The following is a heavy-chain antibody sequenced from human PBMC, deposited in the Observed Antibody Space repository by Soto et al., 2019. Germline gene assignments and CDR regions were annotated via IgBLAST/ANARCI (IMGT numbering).Heavy chain of an antibody. Sequence: GGSLRLSCAASGFTFSSYAMSWVRQAPGKGLEWVSAISGSGGSTYYADSVKGRLTISRDNSKNTLYLQMNSLGAEDTAVYYCAKDFCPAEGYCSGGSCSSPLPDYDAFDIWGQGTMVTVSS. CDR1: GFTFSSYA. J-gene: IGHJ3*02. CDR2: ISGSGGST. V-gene: IGHV3-23*01. D-gene: IGHD2-15*01. CDR3: AKDFCPAEGYCSGGSCSSPLPDYDAFDI.